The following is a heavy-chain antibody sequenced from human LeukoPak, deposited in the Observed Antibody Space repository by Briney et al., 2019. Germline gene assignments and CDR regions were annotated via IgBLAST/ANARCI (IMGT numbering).Heavy chain of an antibody. V-gene: IGHV3-23*01. CDR3: AKCSPRTYYYDSSGYSPVDY. D-gene: IGHD3-22*01. CDR1: GFTFSSYA. CDR2: ISGSGGST. Sequence: PGGSLRLSCAASGFTFSSYAMSWVRQAPGKGLEWVSAISGSGGSTYYADSVKGRFTISRDNSKNTLYLQMNSLRAEDTAVYYRAKCSPRTYYYDSSGYSPVDYWGQGTLVTVSS. J-gene: IGHJ4*02.